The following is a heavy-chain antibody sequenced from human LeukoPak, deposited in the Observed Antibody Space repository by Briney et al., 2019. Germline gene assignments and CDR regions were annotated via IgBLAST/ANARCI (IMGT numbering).Heavy chain of an antibody. J-gene: IGHJ6*02. CDR3: ARPMVRGTYTDGMDV. D-gene: IGHD3-10*01. V-gene: IGHV1-2*04. CDR2: INPNSGGT. CDR1: GYTFTGYY. Sequence: GASVKVSCKASGYTFTGYYMHWVRQAPGQGLEWMGWINPNSGGTNYAQKFQGWVTMTRDTSISTAYMELSRLRSDDTAVYYCARPMVRGTYTDGMDVWGQGTTVTVSS.